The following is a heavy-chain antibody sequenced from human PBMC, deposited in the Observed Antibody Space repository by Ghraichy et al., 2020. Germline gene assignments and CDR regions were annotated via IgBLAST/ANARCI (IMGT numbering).Heavy chain of an antibody. CDR3: TRERDNFYGY. CDR1: GDSVSNNKAA. V-gene: IGHV6-1*01. D-gene: IGHD2/OR15-2a*01. CDR2: TWYTSKWYN. Sequence: SQTLSLTCDISGDSVSNNKAAWTWIRQSPSRGLEWLGRTWYTSKWYNDYAVSVKSRISISPDTSKNQFSLQLNSVTLDDTAIYYCTRERDNFYGYWGQGTLVTVSS. J-gene: IGHJ4*02.